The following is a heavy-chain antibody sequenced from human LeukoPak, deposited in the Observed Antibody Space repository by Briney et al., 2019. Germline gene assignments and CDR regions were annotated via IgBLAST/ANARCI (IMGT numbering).Heavy chain of an antibody. D-gene: IGHD3-10*01. CDR1: GGSISSGDYY. CDR2: IYTSGST. J-gene: IGHJ3*02. Sequence: SETLSLTCTVSGGSISSGDYYWSWIRQPAGKGLEWIGRIYTSGSTNYNPSLKSRVTMSVDTSKNQFSLKLSSVTAADTAVYYCARGDREYYGYTSFYAFDIWGQGTMVTVSS. CDR3: ARGDREYYGYTSFYAFDI. V-gene: IGHV4-61*02.